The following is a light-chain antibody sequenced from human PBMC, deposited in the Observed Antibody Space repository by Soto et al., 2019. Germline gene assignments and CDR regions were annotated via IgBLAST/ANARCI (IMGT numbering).Light chain of an antibody. CDR2: GAS. CDR1: QSVSSN. J-gene: IGKJ1*01. Sequence: EIVMTQSPATLSVYTGERATLSCRASQSVSSNLAWYQQKPGQAPRLLIYGASTRATGIPARFSGSGSGTEFTLTISSLQSEDFAVYSCQQYNNWPHRTFGQGTKVDSK. V-gene: IGKV3-15*01. CDR3: QQYNNWPHRT.